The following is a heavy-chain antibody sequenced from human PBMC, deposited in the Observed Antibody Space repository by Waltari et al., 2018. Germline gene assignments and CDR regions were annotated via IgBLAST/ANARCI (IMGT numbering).Heavy chain of an antibody. CDR2: INHSGST. V-gene: IGHV4-34*01. CDR1: GGSFSGYY. J-gene: IGHJ4*02. Sequence: QVQLQQWGAGLLKPSETLSLTCAVYGGSFSGYYWSWIRQPPGKGLEWIGEINHSGSTNYNPSLKSRVTISVDTSKNQFSLKLSSVTAADTAVYYCARAFHRGYCSGGSCYWRPFDYWGQGTLVTVSS. CDR3: ARAFHRGYCSGGSCYWRPFDY. D-gene: IGHD2-15*01.